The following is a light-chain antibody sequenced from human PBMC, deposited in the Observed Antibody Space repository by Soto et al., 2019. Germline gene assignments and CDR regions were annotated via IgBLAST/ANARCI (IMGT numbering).Light chain of an antibody. CDR2: GAS. Sequence: EIVMTQSPATLSVSPGERATLSCRASQSVSSNLAWYQQKPGQAPRLLIFGASIRVTGIPDRFIGSGSGTDFTLTISRLEPEDFAVFYCQHYDSLPITFGQGTRLEIK. V-gene: IGKV3-20*01. CDR1: QSVSSN. CDR3: QHYDSLPIT. J-gene: IGKJ5*01.